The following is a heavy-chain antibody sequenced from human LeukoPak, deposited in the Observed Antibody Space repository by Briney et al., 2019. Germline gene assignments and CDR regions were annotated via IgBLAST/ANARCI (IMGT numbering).Heavy chain of an antibody. CDR3: ARARRYYDSSGYSGGDFDY. D-gene: IGHD3-22*01. Sequence: ASVKVSCKVSGYTLTELSIHWVRQAPGKGLEWMGGVNPEDGETIYAQKFQGRVTMTRNTSISTAYMELSSLRSEDTAVYYCARARRYYDSSGYSGGDFDYWGQGTLVTVSS. CDR2: VNPEDGET. J-gene: IGHJ4*02. CDR1: GYTLTELS. V-gene: IGHV1-24*01.